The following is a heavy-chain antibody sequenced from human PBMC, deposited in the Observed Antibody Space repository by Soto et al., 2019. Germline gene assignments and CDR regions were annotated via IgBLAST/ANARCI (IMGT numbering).Heavy chain of an antibody. CDR3: AKVAEYYDILTGYYCDAFDI. V-gene: IGHV3-23*01. CDR1: GFTFSSYA. J-gene: IGHJ3*02. Sequence: EVQLLESGGGLVQPGGSLRLSCAASGFTFSSYAVSWVRQAPGKGLEWVSAISGSGGSRYYADSVKGRFTISRDNSKNTLYLQMNSLRAEDTAVYYCAKVAEYYDILTGYYCDAFDIWGQGTMVTVSS. D-gene: IGHD3-9*01. CDR2: ISGSGGSR.